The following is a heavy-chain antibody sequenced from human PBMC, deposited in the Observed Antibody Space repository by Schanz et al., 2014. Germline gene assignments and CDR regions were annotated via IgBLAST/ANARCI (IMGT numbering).Heavy chain of an antibody. Sequence: QVQLVESGGGVVQPGGSLRLSCAASGFTFTNLGMHWVRRAPGKGLEWVAVISYDGSNKYYADSVKGRFTISRDNSKNTLYLQMNSLRAEDTAVYYCARDRYAAGAGAFDIWGQGTMVTVSS. J-gene: IGHJ3*02. CDR1: GFTFTNLG. D-gene: IGHD3-10*01. CDR2: ISYDGSNK. CDR3: ARDRYAAGAGAFDI. V-gene: IGHV3-30*19.